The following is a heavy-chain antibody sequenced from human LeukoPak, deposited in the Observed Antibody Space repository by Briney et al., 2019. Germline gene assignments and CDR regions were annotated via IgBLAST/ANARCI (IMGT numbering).Heavy chain of an antibody. Sequence: PGGSLRLSWAPSGFPFGSYAMSWVGQPPGKGLEWVSAISGSGGSTYYADSVKGRFTISRDNSKNTLYLQMNSLRAEDTAVYYCAKDPGGVVPGCWGLGTLVTVSS. CDR3: AKDPGGVVPGC. CDR1: GFPFGSYA. J-gene: IGHJ4*02. D-gene: IGHD3-3*01. V-gene: IGHV3-23*01. CDR2: ISGSGGST.